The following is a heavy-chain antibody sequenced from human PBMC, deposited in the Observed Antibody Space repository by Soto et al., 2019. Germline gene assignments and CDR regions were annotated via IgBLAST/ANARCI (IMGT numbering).Heavy chain of an antibody. CDR1: GYSFTSYW. CDR3: ARDSSGYYFPYYYYYYGVDV. J-gene: IGHJ6*02. CDR2: IYPGDSDT. Sequence: PVEPLKISYRGSGYSFTSYWIGWVRPMPGKGLEWMGIIYPGDSDTRYSPSFQGQVTISADKSISTAYLQWSSLKASDTAMYYCARDSSGYYFPYYYYYYGVDVWGQGTTVTV. D-gene: IGHD3-22*01. V-gene: IGHV5-51*01.